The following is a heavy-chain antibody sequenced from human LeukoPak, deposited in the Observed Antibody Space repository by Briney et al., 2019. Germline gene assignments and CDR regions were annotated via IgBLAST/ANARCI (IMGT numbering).Heavy chain of an antibody. J-gene: IGHJ4*02. V-gene: IGHV3-23*01. CDR2: ISGSGSST. D-gene: IGHD3-22*01. Sequence: GGSLRLSCVASGFTFSSYAMTWVRQAPGKGLEWVSAISGSGSSTYYADSMKGRFTISRDNSRKTLFLQMSSLRVDDTAVYYCARQIGPDYWGQGTLVTVSS. CDR3: ARQIGPDY. CDR1: GFTFSSYA.